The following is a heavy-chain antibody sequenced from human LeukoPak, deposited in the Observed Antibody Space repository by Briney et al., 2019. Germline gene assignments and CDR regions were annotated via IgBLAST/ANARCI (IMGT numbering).Heavy chain of an antibody. CDR3: AKYWGAYGDYRGRYMDV. CDR1: GFTFSSYA. Sequence: GGSLRLSCAASGFTFSSYAMSWVRQAPGKGLEWVSVISGSGGSTYYGDSVKGRFTISRDNSKNTLYLQMNSLRAEDTAVYYCAKYWGAYGDYRGRYMDVWGKGTTVTVSS. D-gene: IGHD4-17*01. V-gene: IGHV3-23*01. CDR2: ISGSGGST. J-gene: IGHJ6*03.